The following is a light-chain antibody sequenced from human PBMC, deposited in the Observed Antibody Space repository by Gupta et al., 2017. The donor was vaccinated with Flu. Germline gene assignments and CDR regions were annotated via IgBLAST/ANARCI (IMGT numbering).Light chain of an antibody. CDR3: QQEGSSPKT. CDR1: QSVRSSY. CDR2: GAS. Sequence: IVLTQSPGTLSLSPGERATLSCRASQSVRSSYLAWYQQKPGQAPRLLIYGASSRATGIPDRFSGSGSGTEFTLTISRLEPEDFAVYYCQQEGSSPKTFGQGTXVEIK. J-gene: IGKJ1*01. V-gene: IGKV3-20*01.